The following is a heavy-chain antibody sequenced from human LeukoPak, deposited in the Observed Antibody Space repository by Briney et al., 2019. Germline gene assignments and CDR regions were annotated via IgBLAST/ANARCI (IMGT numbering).Heavy chain of an antibody. CDR1: GYTFTDYY. V-gene: IGHV1-2*02. D-gene: IGHD6-13*01. J-gene: IGHJ6*02. CDR2: INPNSGGT. Sequence: ASVKVSCKASGYTFTDYYMHWVRQAPGQGLEWMAWINPNSGGTNYAQKVQGRVTMTTDTSISTAYMEVSRLRSDDTAVYYCARVRIGQQLDKYYYYAMDVWGQGTTVTVSS. CDR3: ARVRIGQQLDKYYYYAMDV.